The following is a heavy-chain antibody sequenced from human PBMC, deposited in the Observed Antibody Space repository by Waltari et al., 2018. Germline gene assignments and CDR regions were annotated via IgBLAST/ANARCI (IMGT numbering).Heavy chain of an antibody. CDR3: ARGRVAAAGSGKYFFDY. CDR2: INHTDST. Sequence: QVQLQQWGAGLVKPTETLSLTCAVYGGSFSGSYWSWSGQLPGKGLEWMWYINHTDSTNSNPSRKSRVTISVDTSKNQFSLKLSSVTAEDTAVYYCARGRVAAAGSGKYFFDYWGQGTLVTGSS. J-gene: IGHJ4*02. CDR1: GGSFSGSY. D-gene: IGHD6-13*01. V-gene: IGHV4-34*01.